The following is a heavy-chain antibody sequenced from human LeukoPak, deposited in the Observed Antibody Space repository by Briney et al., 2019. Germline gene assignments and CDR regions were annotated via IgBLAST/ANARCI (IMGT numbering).Heavy chain of an antibody. D-gene: IGHD3-3*01. CDR1: GFTFGDYA. CDR3: TRDIIPGDFWSGSGNY. CDR2: IRSKAYGGTT. Sequence: AGGSLRLSCTASGFTFGDYAMSWVRQAPGKGLEWVGFIRSKAYGGTTEYAASVKGRFTISRDDSKSIAYLQMNSLKTEDTAVYYCTRDIIPGDFWSGSGNYWGQGTLVTVSS. V-gene: IGHV3-49*04. J-gene: IGHJ4*02.